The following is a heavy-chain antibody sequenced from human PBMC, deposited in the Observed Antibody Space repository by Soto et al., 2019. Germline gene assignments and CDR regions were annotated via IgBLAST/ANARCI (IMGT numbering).Heavy chain of an antibody. CDR1: GFTFSSYD. CDR2: IGTAGDT. CDR3: ARGGARITIFGVVSGLDV. Sequence: EVQLVESGGGLVQPGGSLRLSCAASGFTFSSYDMHWVRQATGKGLEWVSAIGTAGDTYYPGSVKGRFTISRENAKNSLYLQMNSLRAGDTAVYYCARGGARITIFGVVSGLDVWGKGTTVTVSS. V-gene: IGHV3-13*01. D-gene: IGHD3-3*01. J-gene: IGHJ6*04.